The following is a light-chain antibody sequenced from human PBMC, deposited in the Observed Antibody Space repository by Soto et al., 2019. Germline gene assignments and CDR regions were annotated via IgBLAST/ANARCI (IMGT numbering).Light chain of an antibody. CDR3: QQYDNLPPYT. CDR2: DAS. Sequence: DIQMTQSPSSLXASVXDTVTITCQASRDISVYLNWYQQKPGKAPKLLVFDASNLQTGVPSRFSGSGSGTHFTFTISSLQTEDVATYYCQQYDNLPPYTFGQGTRLEI. V-gene: IGKV1-33*01. J-gene: IGKJ2*01. CDR1: RDISVY.